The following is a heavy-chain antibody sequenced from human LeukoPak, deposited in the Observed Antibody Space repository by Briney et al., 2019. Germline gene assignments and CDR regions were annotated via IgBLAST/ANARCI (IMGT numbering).Heavy chain of an antibody. V-gene: IGHV3-21*01. CDR1: GFTFSSYS. J-gene: IGHJ3*01. Sequence: GGSLRLSCAASGFTFSSYSMNWVRQAPGKGLEWVSSISSSSSYIYYADSVKGRFTISRDNAKNSLYLQMNSLRVEDTAVYYCARVGYNRNWHSGSAFGLWGQGTMVTVSS. D-gene: IGHD5-24*01. CDR3: ARVGYNRNWHSGSAFGL. CDR2: ISSSSSYI.